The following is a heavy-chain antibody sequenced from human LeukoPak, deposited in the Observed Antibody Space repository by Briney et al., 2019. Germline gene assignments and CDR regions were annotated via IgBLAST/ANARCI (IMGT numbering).Heavy chain of an antibody. CDR1: GFTFSSYG. V-gene: IGHV3-30*18. CDR2: ISYDGSNK. CDR3: AKGGYFDYYYGVDV. Sequence: GGSLRLSCAASGFTFSSYGMHWVRQAPGKGLEWVAVISYDGSNKYYADSVKGRFTISRDNSKNTLYLQMNSLRAEDTAVYYCAKGGYFDYYYGVDVWGQGTTVTVSS. D-gene: IGHD3-9*01. J-gene: IGHJ6*02.